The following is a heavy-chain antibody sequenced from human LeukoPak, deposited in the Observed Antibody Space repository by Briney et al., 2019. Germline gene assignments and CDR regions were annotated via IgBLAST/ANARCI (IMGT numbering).Heavy chain of an antibody. V-gene: IGHV3-48*02. CDR1: GFTFSSYS. Sequence: GGSLRLSCAASGFTFSSYSMNWVRQAPGKGLEWVSYISSRSSAIYYADSVKGRFTISRDNAKNSLYLQMNSLRDEDTAVYYCARDRVGYPKYYFDYWGQGTLVTVSS. J-gene: IGHJ4*02. D-gene: IGHD5-12*01. CDR3: ARDRVGYPKYYFDY. CDR2: ISSRSSAI.